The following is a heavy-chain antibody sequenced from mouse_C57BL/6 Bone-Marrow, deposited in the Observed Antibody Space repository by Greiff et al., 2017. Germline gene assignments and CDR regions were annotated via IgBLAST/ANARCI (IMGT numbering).Heavy chain of an antibody. CDR1: GYTFTSYW. CDR2: IDPSDSYT. Sequence: QVQLQQSGAELVKPGASVKLSCKASGYTFTSYWMQWVKQRPGQGLEWIGEIDPSDSYTNYNQKFKGKATLTVDTSSSTAYMQLSSLTSEDSAVYYATRSYGYDGGGFDYWGQGTTLTVSS. J-gene: IGHJ2*01. D-gene: IGHD2-2*01. CDR3: TRSYGYDGGGFDY. V-gene: IGHV1-50*01.